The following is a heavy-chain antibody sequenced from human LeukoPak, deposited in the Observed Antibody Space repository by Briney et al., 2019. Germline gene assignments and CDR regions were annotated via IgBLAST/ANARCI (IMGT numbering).Heavy chain of an antibody. Sequence: GGSLRLSCAASGFTFSDYTIHWVRQAPGKRLQSVSAITSNGAYTHYADSVKGRFTISRDNSRNVVFLQMGGLRIEDMAVYYCARVKMGATVSDYYYYYMDVWGTGTTVTVSS. D-gene: IGHD1-26*01. CDR1: GFTFSDYT. V-gene: IGHV3-64*02. CDR2: ITSNGAYT. CDR3: ARVKMGATVSDYYYYYMDV. J-gene: IGHJ6*03.